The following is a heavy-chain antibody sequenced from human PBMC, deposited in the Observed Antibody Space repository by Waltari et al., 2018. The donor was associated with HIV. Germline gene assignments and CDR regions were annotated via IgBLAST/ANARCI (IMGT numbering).Heavy chain of an antibody. V-gene: IGHV3-30*02. CDR2: IRYDGSNK. Sequence: QVQLVESGGGVVQPGGSLRLSCAASGFTFSSYAMHWVRQAPGKGLEWVAFIRYDGSNKYYADSVKGRFTISRDNSKNTLYLQMNSLRAEDTAVYYCAKDRSYYSYFDYWGQGTLVTVSS. D-gene: IGHD1-26*01. J-gene: IGHJ4*02. CDR1: GFTFSSYA. CDR3: AKDRSYYSYFDY.